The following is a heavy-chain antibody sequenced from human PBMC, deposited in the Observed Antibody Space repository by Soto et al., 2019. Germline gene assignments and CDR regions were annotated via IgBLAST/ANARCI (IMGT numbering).Heavy chain of an antibody. CDR2: ISGSGGST. V-gene: IGHV3-23*01. D-gene: IGHD2-2*01. Sequence: GGSLRLSCAASGFTFDDYAMHWVRQAPGKGLEWVSAISGSGGSTYYADSVKGRFTISRDNSKNTLYLQMNSLRAEDTAVYYCATFQVVPAAIPYYYYGMDVWGQGTTVTVSS. CDR3: ATFQVVPAAIPYYYYGMDV. J-gene: IGHJ6*02. CDR1: GFTFDDYA.